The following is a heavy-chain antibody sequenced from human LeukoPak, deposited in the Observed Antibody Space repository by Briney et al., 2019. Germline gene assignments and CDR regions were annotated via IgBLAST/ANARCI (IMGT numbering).Heavy chain of an antibody. CDR1: GDSVSSGSGG. V-gene: IGHV6-1*01. D-gene: IGHD2-15*01. J-gene: IGHJ6*03. CDR3: ARGYCSGGSCYSYYYYNYMDV. CDR2: IYYRSQWYN. Sequence: SQTLSLTCDISGDSVSSGSGGWNWIRQSPSRGLEWLGRIYYRSQWYNDDAVSVKGRISINPDTAKNQFSLKLSSVTAADTAVYYCARGYCSGGSCYSYYYYNYMDVWGKGTTVTVSS.